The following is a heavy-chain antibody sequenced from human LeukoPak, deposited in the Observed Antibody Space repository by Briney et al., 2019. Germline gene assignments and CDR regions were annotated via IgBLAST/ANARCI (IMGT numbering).Heavy chain of an antibody. CDR3: ARGTDRSSSEGLDY. CDR1: GFTFSSYW. V-gene: IGHV3-74*01. CDR2: INSDGSST. J-gene: IGHJ4*02. D-gene: IGHD6-6*01. Sequence: GGSLRLSCAASGFTFSSYWMHWVRQAPGKGLVWVSRINSDGSSTNYADSVKGRFTISRDNAKNTLYLQMNSLRAEDTAVYYCARGTDRSSSEGLDYWGQGTLVTVSS.